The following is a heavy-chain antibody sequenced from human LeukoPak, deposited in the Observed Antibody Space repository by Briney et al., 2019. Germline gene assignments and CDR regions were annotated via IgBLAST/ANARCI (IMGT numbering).Heavy chain of an antibody. Sequence: PGGSLRLSCAASGFTFSSYAMSWVRQAPGKGLEWVSAISGSGGSTYYADSVKGRFTISRDNSKNTLYLQMNSLRAEDTAVYYCAKEGGHCSESLCAHFYYMDFWGEGTTVTVSS. CDR3: AKEGGHCSESLCAHFYYMDF. V-gene: IGHV3-23*01. CDR1: GFTFSSYA. CDR2: ISGSGGST. J-gene: IGHJ6*03. D-gene: IGHD2-8*02.